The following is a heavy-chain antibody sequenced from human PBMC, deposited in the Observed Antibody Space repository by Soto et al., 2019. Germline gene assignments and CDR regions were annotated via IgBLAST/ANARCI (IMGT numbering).Heavy chain of an antibody. D-gene: IGHD6-19*01. CDR1: GDSVSSNTAA. J-gene: IGHJ4*02. V-gene: IGHV6-1*01. CDR2: TYYRSNWRH. CDR3: ARGVAGSGFDL. Sequence: SQTLSLTCAISGDSVSSNTAAWNWIRSPPSRGLEWLGRTYYRSNWRHDYAVSVKSRITVNPDTSKNHFSLQLNSVTPDDTAVYYCARGVAGSGFDLWGQGILVTVSS.